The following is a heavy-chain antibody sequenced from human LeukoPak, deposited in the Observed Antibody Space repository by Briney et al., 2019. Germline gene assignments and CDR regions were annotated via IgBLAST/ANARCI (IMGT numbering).Heavy chain of an antibody. V-gene: IGHV1-18*01. D-gene: IGHD3-3*01. Sequence: ASVKVSCKASGYTFTNYGISWVRQAPGQGLEWMGWSSAYNGRTNYAQKFQGRVTMTTDTSTSTAYMELRSLTSDDTAMYYCARSRGDFWSGYPYGMDVWGQGTTVTVSS. CDR3: ARSRGDFWSGYPYGMDV. J-gene: IGHJ6*02. CDR1: GYTFTNYG. CDR2: SSAYNGRT.